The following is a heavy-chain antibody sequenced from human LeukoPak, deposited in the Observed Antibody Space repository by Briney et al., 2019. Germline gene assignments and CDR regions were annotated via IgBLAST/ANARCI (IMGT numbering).Heavy chain of an antibody. J-gene: IGHJ6*03. CDR3: ARGYCSGGSCYSYYYYNYMDV. D-gene: IGHD2-15*01. CDR1: GDSISSSSSY. V-gene: IGHV4-39*07. Sequence: SETLSLTCTVSGDSISSSSSYWGWIRQPPGEGLEWIGSIHYSGSTNYNPSLKSRVTISVDTSKNQFSLKLSSVTAADTAVYYCARGYCSGGSCYSYYYYNYMDVWGKGTTVTVSS. CDR2: IHYSGST.